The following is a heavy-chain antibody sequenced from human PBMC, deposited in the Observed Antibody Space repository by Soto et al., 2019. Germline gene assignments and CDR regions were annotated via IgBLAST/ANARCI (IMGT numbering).Heavy chain of an antibody. CDR2: LWSAGNT. V-gene: IGHV3-53*01. CDR3: AREAPMDV. J-gene: IGHJ6*02. CDR1: GFTVCSKY. Sequence: GGSLRLSCVASGFTVCSKYMSWVRQAPGKGLEWVSVLWSAGNTYYADSVRGRFTISRDSSKNTLYLEMSSLRADDTAVYYCAREAPMDVWGQGTTVTVSS.